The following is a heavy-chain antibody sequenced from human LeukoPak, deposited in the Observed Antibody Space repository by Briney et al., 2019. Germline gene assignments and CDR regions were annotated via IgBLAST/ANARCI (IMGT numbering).Heavy chain of an antibody. D-gene: IGHD6-13*01. Sequence: SETLSLTCTVSGGSISSYYWSWIRQPARKGLEWIGRIYTSGSTNYNPSLKSRVTMSVDTSKNQFSLKLSSVTAADTAVYYCARGHSSSWSSDYWGQGTLVTVSS. CDR2: IYTSGST. CDR1: GGSISSYY. J-gene: IGHJ4*02. V-gene: IGHV4-4*07. CDR3: ARGHSSSWSSDY.